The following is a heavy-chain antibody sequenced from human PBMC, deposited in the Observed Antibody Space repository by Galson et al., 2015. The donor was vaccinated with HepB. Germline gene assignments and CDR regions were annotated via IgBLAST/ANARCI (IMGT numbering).Heavy chain of an antibody. CDR1: GGTFSTYA. J-gene: IGHJ6*03. Sequence: SVKVSCKASGGTFSTYAISWVRQAPGQGLEWMGGIIPIFGTANYAQKFQGRVTITADESTSTAYMELSSLSSEDTAVYYCARKGYCGGPDCINYYYYYYMDVWGKGTTVTVSS. CDR2: IIPIFGTA. CDR3: ARKGYCGGPDCINYYYYYYMDV. D-gene: IGHD2-15*01. V-gene: IGHV1-69*13.